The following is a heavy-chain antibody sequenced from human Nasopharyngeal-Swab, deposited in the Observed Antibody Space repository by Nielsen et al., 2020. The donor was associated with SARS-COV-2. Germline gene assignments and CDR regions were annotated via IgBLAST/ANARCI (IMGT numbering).Heavy chain of an antibody. CDR3: AKDRGGATVY. CDR1: GFTFSSYA. V-gene: IGHV3-23*03. Sequence: GESLKISCAASGFTFSSYAMSWVRQAPGKGLEWVSVIYSGGSSTYYADPVKGRFTISRDNPKNTLYLQMNSLRAEDTAVYYCAKDRGGATVYWGQGTLVTVSS. CDR2: IYSGGSST. J-gene: IGHJ4*02. D-gene: IGHD1-26*01.